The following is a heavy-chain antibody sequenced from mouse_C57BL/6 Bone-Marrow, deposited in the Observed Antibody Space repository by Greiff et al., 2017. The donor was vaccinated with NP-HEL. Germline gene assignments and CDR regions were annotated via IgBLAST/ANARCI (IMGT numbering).Heavy chain of an antibody. V-gene: IGHV1-18*01. J-gene: IGHJ4*01. CDR1: GYTFTDYN. Sequence: EVQGVESGPELVKPGASVKIPCKASGYTFTDYNMDWVKQSHGKSLEWIGDINPNNGGTIYNQKFKGKATLTVDKSSSTAYMELRSLTSEDTAVYYCARGEGNWDDYYAMDYWGQGTSVTVSS. CDR3: ARGEGNWDDYYAMDY. CDR2: INPNNGGT. D-gene: IGHD4-1*01.